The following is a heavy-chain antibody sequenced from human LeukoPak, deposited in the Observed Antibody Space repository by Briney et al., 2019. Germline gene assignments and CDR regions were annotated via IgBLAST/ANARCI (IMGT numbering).Heavy chain of an antibody. Sequence: ASVKVSCKASGYTFTGYYMHWVRQAPGQGLEWMGWINPNSGGTNYAQKFQGRVTMTRDTSIGTAYMELSRLRSDDTAVYYCARVGYCSSTSCYDSGDGMDVWGQGTTVTVSS. CDR3: ARVGYCSSTSCYDSGDGMDV. V-gene: IGHV1-2*02. CDR1: GYTFTGYY. CDR2: INPNSGGT. D-gene: IGHD2-2*01. J-gene: IGHJ6*02.